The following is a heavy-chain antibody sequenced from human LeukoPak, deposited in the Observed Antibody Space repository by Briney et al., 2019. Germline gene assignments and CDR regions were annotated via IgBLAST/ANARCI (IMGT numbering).Heavy chain of an antibody. CDR1: GFTFSSYW. J-gene: IGHJ4*02. CDR2: INSDGSST. CDR3: ARVSNYDYVWGSYPTDY. Sequence: GGSLRLSCAASGFTFSSYWMHWVRQAPGKGLVWVSRINSDGSSTSYADSVKGRFTISRDNAKNSLYLQMNSLRAEDTAVYYCARVSNYDYVWGSYPTDYWGQGTLVTVSS. D-gene: IGHD3-16*02. V-gene: IGHV3-74*01.